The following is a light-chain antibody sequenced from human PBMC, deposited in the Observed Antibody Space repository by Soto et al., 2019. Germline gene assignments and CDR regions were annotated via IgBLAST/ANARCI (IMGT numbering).Light chain of an antibody. CDR3: QQYNNWPRT. CDR2: GAS. CDR1: QSVSSN. Sequence: EIVMTQSPATLSVSPGERATLSCRASQSVSSNLVWYQQKPGQPPRLLIYGASTRATGIPARFSGSGSGTEFTVTISSLQSEDFAVYYCQQYNNWPRTFGQGTKVDIK. V-gene: IGKV3-15*01. J-gene: IGKJ1*01.